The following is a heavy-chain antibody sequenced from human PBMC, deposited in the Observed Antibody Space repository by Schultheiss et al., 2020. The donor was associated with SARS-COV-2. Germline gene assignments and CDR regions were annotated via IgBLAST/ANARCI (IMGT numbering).Heavy chain of an antibody. Sequence: GGSLRLSCAASGFTFSSYAMSWVRQAPGKGLEWVANIKQDGSEKYYVDSVKGRFTISRDNAKNSLYLQMNSLRAEDTAVYYCARDLDYGGTYDYWGQGTLVTVSS. CDR1: GFTFSSYA. J-gene: IGHJ4*02. CDR2: IKQDGSEK. D-gene: IGHD4-23*01. V-gene: IGHV3-7*01. CDR3: ARDLDYGGTYDY.